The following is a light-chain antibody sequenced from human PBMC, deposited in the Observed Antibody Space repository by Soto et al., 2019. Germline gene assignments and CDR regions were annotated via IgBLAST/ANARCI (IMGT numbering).Light chain of an antibody. CDR2: GAS. Sequence: EIVLTQSPGTLSLSPGERATLSSRASQSVSSSYLAWYQQKPGQAPRLLIYGASSRATGIPDRFSGSGSGNDFTLTISRLEPEEFAVYYCQQYGSSPGYTFGQGTDLEIK. J-gene: IGKJ2*01. CDR1: QSVSSSY. V-gene: IGKV3-20*01. CDR3: QQYGSSPGYT.